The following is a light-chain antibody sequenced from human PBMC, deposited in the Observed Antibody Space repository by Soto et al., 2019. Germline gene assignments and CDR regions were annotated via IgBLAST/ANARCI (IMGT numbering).Light chain of an antibody. J-gene: IGKJ4*01. CDR2: GAS. Sequence: DIQLTQSPSSLSASVGDRVTITCRASQGVSKWLAWYQQKPGKAPILLIHGASSLQSGVPSRFSGSGSGTDFTLTITSLQPEDIAVYYCLRDHDVPLAFGGGTKVELK. V-gene: IGKV1-12*01. CDR3: LRDHDVPLA. CDR1: QGVSKW.